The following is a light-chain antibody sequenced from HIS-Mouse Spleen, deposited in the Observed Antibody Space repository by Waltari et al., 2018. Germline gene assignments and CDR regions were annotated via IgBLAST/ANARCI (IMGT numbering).Light chain of an antibody. CDR1: TSDVGGYTY. V-gene: IGLV2-8*01. CDR2: EVS. Sequence: QSALTQPPSASGSPGQSVTISCTRTTSDVGGYTYVSWYQQHPGKAPKLMIYEVSKRPSGVPDRFSGSKSGNTASLTVSGLQAEDEADYYCSSYAGSNNLGVFGGGTKLTVL. CDR3: SSYAGSNNLGV. J-gene: IGLJ2*01.